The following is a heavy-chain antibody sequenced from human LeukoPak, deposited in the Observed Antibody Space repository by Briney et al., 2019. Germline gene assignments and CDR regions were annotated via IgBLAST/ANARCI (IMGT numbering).Heavy chain of an antibody. J-gene: IGHJ4*02. D-gene: IGHD4-23*01. Sequence: PSQTLSLTCTVSGGSISSGSYYWSWIRQPAGKGLEWIGRIYTSGSTNYNPSLKSRVTISVHTSKYQFSLKLSSVTAADTAVYYCASTVVKGVGFDYWGQGTLVTVSS. CDR3: ASTVVKGVGFDY. V-gene: IGHV4-61*02. CDR2: IYTSGST. CDR1: GGSISSGSYY.